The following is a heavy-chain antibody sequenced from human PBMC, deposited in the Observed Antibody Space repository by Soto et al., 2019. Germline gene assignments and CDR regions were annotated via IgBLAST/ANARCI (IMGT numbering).Heavy chain of an antibody. D-gene: IGHD2-15*01. CDR3: ASVRGGGTAWRHYGMDV. CDR2: IIPTSGSP. CDR1: GYTFNRYF. Sequence: ASVKVSCKASGYTFNRYFIHWVRQAPGQGLEWLGVIIPTSGSPSYAETFQGRVTMTSDTSTSTVYMELSSLRSEDTAVYYCASVRGGGTAWRHYGMDVWGQGTTVTVYS. V-gene: IGHV1-46*02. J-gene: IGHJ6*02.